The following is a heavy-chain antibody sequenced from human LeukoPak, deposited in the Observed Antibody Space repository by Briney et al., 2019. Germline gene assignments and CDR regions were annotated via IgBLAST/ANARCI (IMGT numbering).Heavy chain of an antibody. D-gene: IGHD1-14*01. V-gene: IGHV3-30*01. CDR1: GFTFSTYS. Sequence: GGSLGLSCSVSGFTFSTYSIHWVRQGPGKGLEWVTVLSFDGTTKYFADSVKGRFAVSRDISQNRLYLQLNNLTFEDTAVYYCTKVRLPSRNSLPHFDHWGQGTLVTVSS. CDR3: TKVRLPSRNSLPHFDH. CDR2: LSFDGTTK. J-gene: IGHJ4*02.